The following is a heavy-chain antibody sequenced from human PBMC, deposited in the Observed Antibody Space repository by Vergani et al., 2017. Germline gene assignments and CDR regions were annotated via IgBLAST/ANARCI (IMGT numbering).Heavy chain of an antibody. J-gene: IGHJ4*02. D-gene: IGHD5-24*01. CDR3: ARGDGYIYYFEY. CDR2: IYHSGRT. V-gene: IGHV4-30-2*01. CDR1: GGSISSGGYS. Sequence: QLQLQESGSGLVKPSQTLSLTCAVSGGSISSGGYSWSWIRQPPGKGLEWIGYIYHSGRTYYNPSLKSRVTISVDRSKNQFSLKLSSVTAADTAVYYCARGDGYIYYFEYWGQGTLVTVSS.